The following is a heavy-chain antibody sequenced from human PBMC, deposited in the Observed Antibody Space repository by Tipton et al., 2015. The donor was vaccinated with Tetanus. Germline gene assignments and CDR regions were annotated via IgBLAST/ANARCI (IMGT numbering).Heavy chain of an antibody. D-gene: IGHD6-25*01. V-gene: IGHV4-59*01. CDR3: ARDLVGSVGCFDY. J-gene: IGHJ4*02. Sequence: TLSLTCTVSGGSISSYYWSWIRQPPGKGLEWIGYIYYSGSTNYNPSLKSRVTISVDTSKNQFSLKLSSVTAADTAVYYCARDLVGSVGCFDYWGQGTLVTVSS. CDR1: GGSISSYY. CDR2: IYYSGST.